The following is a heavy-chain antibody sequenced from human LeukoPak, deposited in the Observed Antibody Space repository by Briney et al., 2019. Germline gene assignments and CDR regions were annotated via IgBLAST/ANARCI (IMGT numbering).Heavy chain of an antibody. CDR3: ATVHYYDSSGYYYRYFDY. Sequence: ASVKVSCKVSGYTLTELSMHWVRQAPGKGLEWMGGFYPEDGETIYAQKFQGRVTMTEDTSTDTAYMELSSLRSEDTAVYYCATVHYYDSSGYYYRYFDYWGQGTLVTVSS. CDR2: FYPEDGET. J-gene: IGHJ4*02. CDR1: GYTLTELS. D-gene: IGHD3-22*01. V-gene: IGHV1-24*01.